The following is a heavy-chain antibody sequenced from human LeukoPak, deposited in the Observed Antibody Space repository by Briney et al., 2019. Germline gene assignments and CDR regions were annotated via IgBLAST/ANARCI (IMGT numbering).Heavy chain of an antibody. D-gene: IGHD3-9*01. J-gene: IGHJ3*02. CDR3: ARRSSDYDILTGYRSDAFDI. CDR1: GFTFSSYA. Sequence: GGSLRLSCAASGFTFSSYAMHWVRQAPGKGLEWAAVISYDGSNKYYADSVKGRFTISRDNSKNTLYLQMNSLRAEDTAVYYCARRSSDYDILTGYRSDAFDIWGQGTMVTVSS. V-gene: IGHV3-30-3*01. CDR2: ISYDGSNK.